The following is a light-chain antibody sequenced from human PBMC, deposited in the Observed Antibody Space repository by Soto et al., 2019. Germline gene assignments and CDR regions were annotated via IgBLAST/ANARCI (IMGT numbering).Light chain of an antibody. J-gene: IGKJ1*01. V-gene: IGKV1-5*01. CDR3: QQYNSYSWT. CDR2: DAS. Sequence: DIQMTQSPSTLSASVGDRVTITCRASQSVSSWLAWYQQKPGKAPKLLIYDASSLESWVPSSFSGSGSGTEFTLTISSLQPDDFATYYCQQYNSYSWTFGQGTKVDIK. CDR1: QSVSSW.